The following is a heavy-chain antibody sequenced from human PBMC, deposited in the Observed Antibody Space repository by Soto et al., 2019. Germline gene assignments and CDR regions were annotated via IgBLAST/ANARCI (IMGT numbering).Heavy chain of an antibody. CDR2: ISGSGGST. CDR1: GFTFSSYA. J-gene: IGHJ4*02. V-gene: IGHV3-23*01. CDR3: AKYGFILGYTDPGLPSSFDY. Sequence: GGSLRLSCAASGFTFSSYAMSWVRQAPGKGLEWVSAISGSGGSTYYADSVKGRFTISRDNSKNTLYLQMNSLRAEDTAVYYCAKYGFILGYTDPGLPSSFDYWGQGTLVTVSS. D-gene: IGHD6-13*01.